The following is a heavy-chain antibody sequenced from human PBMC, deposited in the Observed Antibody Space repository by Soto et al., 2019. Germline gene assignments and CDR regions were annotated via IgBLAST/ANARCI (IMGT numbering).Heavy chain of an antibody. CDR3: ARDPWNDGRALDI. V-gene: IGHV3-21*01. Sequence: GGSLRLSCAASGFTFSSYSMNWVRQAPGKGLEWVSSISSSSSYIYYADSVKGRFTISRDNAKNSLYLQMNSLRAEDTAVYYCARDPWNDGRALDIWGQGTMVTVSS. CDR2: ISSSSSYI. J-gene: IGHJ3*02. D-gene: IGHD1-1*01. CDR1: GFTFSSYS.